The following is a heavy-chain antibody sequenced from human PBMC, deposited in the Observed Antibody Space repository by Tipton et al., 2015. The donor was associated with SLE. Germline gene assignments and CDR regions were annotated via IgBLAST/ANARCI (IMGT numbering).Heavy chain of an antibody. Sequence: TLSLTCTVSGGSVNSGLYYWSWVRQPAGEGLEWIGRIYSSGSPNYNPSLKRRVSISLDTSKNQFSLKLNSVTAADTAVYYCATYSGWFHTWGHGALVTVSS. CDR1: GGSVNSGLYY. CDR3: ATYSGWFHT. V-gene: IGHV4-61*02. CDR2: IYSSGSP. J-gene: IGHJ5*01. D-gene: IGHD4-11*01.